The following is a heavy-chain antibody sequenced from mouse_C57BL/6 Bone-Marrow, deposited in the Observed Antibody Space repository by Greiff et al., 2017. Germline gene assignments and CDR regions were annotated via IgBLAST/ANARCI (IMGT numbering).Heavy chain of an antibody. CDR3: ARGYGYDAGDY. J-gene: IGHJ4*01. D-gene: IGHD2-2*01. CDR1: GFTFSSYA. Sequence: DVKLVESGGGLVKPGGSLKLSCAASGFTFSSYAMSWVRQTPEKRLEWVATISDGGSYTYYPDNVKGRFTISRDNAKNNLYLQMSHLKSEDTAMYYCARGYGYDAGDYWGQGTSVTVSS. CDR2: ISDGGSYT. V-gene: IGHV5-4*03.